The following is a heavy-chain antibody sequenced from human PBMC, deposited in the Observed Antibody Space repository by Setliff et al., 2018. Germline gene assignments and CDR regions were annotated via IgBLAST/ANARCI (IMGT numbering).Heavy chain of an antibody. J-gene: IGHJ6*02. D-gene: IGHD3-16*01. CDR2: IDPSDSST. Sequence: PGESLKISCKASGYSFSGYWITWVRQMTGKGLEWMGRIDPSDSSTKYSPSFQGHVTMSVDKSTSTAYLQWPSLRASDTAMYYCARPLWYDYGYNGMDVWGQGTTVTVSS. V-gene: IGHV5-10-1*01. CDR1: GYSFSGYW. CDR3: ARPLWYDYGYNGMDV.